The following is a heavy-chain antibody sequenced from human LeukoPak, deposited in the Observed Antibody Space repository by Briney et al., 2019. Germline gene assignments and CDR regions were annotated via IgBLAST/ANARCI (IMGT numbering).Heavy chain of an antibody. J-gene: IGHJ4*02. CDR2: ISYDGSNK. V-gene: IGHV3-30*03. Sequence: GRSLRLSCAASGFTFSSYGMHWVRQAPGKGLEWVAVISYDGSNKYYADSVKGRFTISRDNAMNTLYLQMNSLRGEDTAVYYCVRGDLRLPRSTPDCWGQGTLVTVSS. CDR1: GFTFSSYG. D-gene: IGHD5/OR15-5a*01. CDR3: VRGDLRLPRSTPDC.